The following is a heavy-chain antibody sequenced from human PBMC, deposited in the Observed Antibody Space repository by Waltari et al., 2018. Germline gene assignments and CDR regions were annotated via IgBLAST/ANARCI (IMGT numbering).Heavy chain of an antibody. Sequence: GEGVGWIGSIYDSGRTHYNPSRKGRVTISVDTSKTQFSLKLSSVTAADTAVYYCASPVPNYYGSGSRFDYWGQGTLVTVSS. V-gene: IGHV4-39*01. D-gene: IGHD3-10*01. CDR3: ASPVPNYYGSGSRFDY. CDR2: IYDSGRT. J-gene: IGHJ4*02.